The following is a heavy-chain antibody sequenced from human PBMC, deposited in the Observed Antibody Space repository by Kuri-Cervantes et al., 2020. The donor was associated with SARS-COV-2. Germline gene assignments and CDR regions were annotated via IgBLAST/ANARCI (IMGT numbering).Heavy chain of an antibody. CDR1: GYTFTSYY. D-gene: IGHD3-22*01. J-gene: IGHJ3*02. CDR2: INPSGGST. Sequence: ASVKVSCKASGYTFTSYYMHWVRQAPGQGLERMGIINPSGGSTSYAQKFQGRVTMTRDTSTSTVYMELSSLRSENTAVYYCARDFRGSNYYDSSGPHDAFDIWGQGTMVTVSS. CDR3: ARDFRGSNYYDSSGPHDAFDI. V-gene: IGHV1-46*01.